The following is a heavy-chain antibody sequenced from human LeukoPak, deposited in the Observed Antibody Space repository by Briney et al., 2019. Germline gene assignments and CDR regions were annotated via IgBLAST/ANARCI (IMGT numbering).Heavy chain of an antibody. V-gene: IGHV4-34*01. Sequence: SETLSLTCAVFGGSFSGYYWSWIRQPPGKGLEWIGEIDHSGSTNYNPSMKSRVTMSVDTSKSQLSLKVTSVTAADTAVYYCARRRSSGWYYFDYWGQGTLVTSPQ. CDR1: GGSFSGYY. D-gene: IGHD6-19*01. CDR3: ARRRSSGWYYFDY. J-gene: IGHJ4*02. CDR2: IDHSGST.